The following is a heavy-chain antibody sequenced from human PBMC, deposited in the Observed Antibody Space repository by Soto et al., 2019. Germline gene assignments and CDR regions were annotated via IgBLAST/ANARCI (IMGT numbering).Heavy chain of an antibody. CDR3: ARGDATKIVVTTYYAMDV. CDR1: GGSLSNFG. Sequence: QVQLVQSGAEVKKPGSSVKVSCTASGGSLSNFGISWVRQAPGQGLEWMGAIIPVFGTPNYAQKFQDRVTIIADKSTTTVYMEVRSLTSEDTAVYYCARGDATKIVVTTYYAMDVWGQGTTVTVSS. J-gene: IGHJ6*02. D-gene: IGHD3-22*01. CDR2: IIPVFGTP. V-gene: IGHV1-69*14.